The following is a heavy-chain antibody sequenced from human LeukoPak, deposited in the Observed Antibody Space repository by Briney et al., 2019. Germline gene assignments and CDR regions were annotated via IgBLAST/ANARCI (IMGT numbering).Heavy chain of an antibody. CDR3: ATAYCGGDCYSPFDY. D-gene: IGHD2-21*02. V-gene: IGHV3-33*01. CDR2: IWYDGSNK. J-gene: IGHJ4*02. Sequence: PGTSLRLSCAAPGFTFSSYGMHWVRQAPGKGLEWVAVIWYDGSNKYYADSVKGRFTISRDNSKNTLYLQMNSLRAEDTAVYYCATAYCGGDCYSPFDYWGQGTLVTVSS. CDR1: GFTFSSYG.